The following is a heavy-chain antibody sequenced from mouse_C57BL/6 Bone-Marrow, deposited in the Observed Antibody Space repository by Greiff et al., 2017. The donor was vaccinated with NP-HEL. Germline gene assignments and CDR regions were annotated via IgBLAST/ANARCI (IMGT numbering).Heavy chain of an antibody. CDR2: IWRGGST. Sequence: QVQLQQSGPGLVQPSQSLSITCTASGFSLTSYGVHWVRQSPGKGLEWLGVIWRGGSTDYNAAFMSRLGITKDNSRSQGFLKMNSLQADDTAKYCGANSNYVSYYAYWGQGTSVTVSS. V-gene: IGHV2-5*01. CDR3: ANSNYVSYYAY. CDR1: GFSLTSYG. D-gene: IGHD2-5*01. J-gene: IGHJ4*01.